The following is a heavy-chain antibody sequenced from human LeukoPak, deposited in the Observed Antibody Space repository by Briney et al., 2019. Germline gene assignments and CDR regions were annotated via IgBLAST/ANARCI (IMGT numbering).Heavy chain of an antibody. CDR3: ARGYMGGFDP. CDR2: INHSGST. D-gene: IGHD3-16*01. J-gene: IGHJ5*02. CDR1: GGSFSGYY. V-gene: IGHV4-34*01. Sequence: PSETLSLTCAVYGGSFSGYYWSWIRQPPGKGLEWIGEINHSGSTNYNPSLKSRVTISVDASKNQFSLKLRFVTAADTALYYCARGYMGGFDPWGQGTQVTVSS.